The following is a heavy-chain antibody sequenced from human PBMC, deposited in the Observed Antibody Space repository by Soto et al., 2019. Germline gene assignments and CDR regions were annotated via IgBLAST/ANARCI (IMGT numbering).Heavy chain of an antibody. CDR3: ARGGGAASAKDDAFDI. J-gene: IGHJ3*02. CDR2: IIPIFGAA. D-gene: IGHD6-13*01. Sequence: QVQLVQSGAEVKKPGSSVKVSCKASGGTFSSYAISWVRQAPGQGLEWMGGIIPIFGAANYAQNFHGRVTITADKSTSTAYMGLSSLRSEDTAVYYCARGGGAASAKDDAFDIWGQGTMVTVSS. CDR1: GGTFSSYA. V-gene: IGHV1-69*06.